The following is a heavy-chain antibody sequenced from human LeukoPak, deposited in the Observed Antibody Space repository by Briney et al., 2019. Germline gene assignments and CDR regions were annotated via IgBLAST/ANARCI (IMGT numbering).Heavy chain of an antibody. J-gene: IGHJ3*02. V-gene: IGHV4-59*08. Sequence: SETLSLTCTVSGDSISTYYWSWIRQPPGKGLEWIGYMYYSGSTNYNPSLKSRVTISVDTSKNQFSLKLSSVTAADTAVYYCARQYYYASGSFAFDIWGQGTMVTVSS. CDR2: MYYSGST. CDR3: ARQYYYASGSFAFDI. CDR1: GDSISTYY. D-gene: IGHD3-10*01.